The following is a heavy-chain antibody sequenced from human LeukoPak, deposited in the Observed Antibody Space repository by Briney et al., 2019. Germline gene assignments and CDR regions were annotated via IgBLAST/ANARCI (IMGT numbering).Heavy chain of an antibody. J-gene: IGHJ3*02. CDR3: AKSIVGASWDAFDI. V-gene: IGHV3-30*18. CDR1: GFTLHHYG. Sequence: GGSLRLSWAASGFTLHHYGMHCVRQAPGKGLEWVAVISFDGSNKYYADSVKGRFTISRDNSKNTLYLQMNSLRAEDTAVYYCAKSIVGASWDAFDIWGQGTMVTVSS. D-gene: IGHD1-26*01. CDR2: ISFDGSNK.